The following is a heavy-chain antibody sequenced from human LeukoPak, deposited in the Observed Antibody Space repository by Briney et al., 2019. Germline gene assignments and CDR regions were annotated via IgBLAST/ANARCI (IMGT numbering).Heavy chain of an antibody. CDR2: IYYSGST. CDR3: ARGLNDSWTGENY. J-gene: IGHJ4*02. Sequence: SETLSLTCTVSGGSIGSSSYYWGWIRQPPGKGLEWIGSIYYSGSTYYNPSLKSRVTISVDTSKNQFSLKLSSVTAADTAVYYCARGLNDSWTGENYWGQGTLVTVSS. V-gene: IGHV4-39*01. D-gene: IGHD3-3*01. CDR1: GGSIGSSSYY.